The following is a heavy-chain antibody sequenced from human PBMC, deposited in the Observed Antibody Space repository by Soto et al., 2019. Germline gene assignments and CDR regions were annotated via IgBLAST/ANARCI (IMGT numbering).Heavy chain of an antibody. D-gene: IGHD3-10*01. V-gene: IGHV4-59*01. J-gene: IGHJ6*02. CDR2: IYYSGST. CDR1: GGSISSYY. CDR3: ARGGEGYYGSGSYYRALYYYYGMDV. Sequence: SETLSLTCTVSGGSISSYYWSWIRQPPGKGLEWIGYIYYSGSTNYNPPLKSRVTISVDTSKNQFSLKLSSVTAADTAVYYCARGGEGYYGSGSYYRALYYYYGMDVWGQGTTVTVSS.